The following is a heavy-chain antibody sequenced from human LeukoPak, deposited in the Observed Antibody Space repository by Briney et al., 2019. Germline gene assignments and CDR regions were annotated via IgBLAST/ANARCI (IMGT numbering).Heavy chain of an antibody. D-gene: IGHD4-11*01. V-gene: IGHV1-18*01. CDR1: GYTFTSYG. J-gene: IGHJ6*03. Sequence: GASVKVSCKASGYTFTSYGISWVRQAPGQGLEWMGWISAYNGNTNYAQKLQGRVTMTSDMSTSTVYMELSSLRSEDTAVYYCARGRYDYSNHYYYYYMDVWGKGTTVTVSS. CDR3: ARGRYDYSNHYYYYYMDV. CDR2: ISAYNGNT.